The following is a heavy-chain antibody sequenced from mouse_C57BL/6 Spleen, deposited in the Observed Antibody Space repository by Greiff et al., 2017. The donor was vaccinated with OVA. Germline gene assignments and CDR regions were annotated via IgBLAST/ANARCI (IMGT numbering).Heavy chain of an antibody. Sequence: QVQLQQSGAELVKPGASVKLSCTASGYTFTEYTIHWVKQRSGQGLEWIGWFYTGSGSNKYNEKFKDKATLTADKYSSTVYMELSRLTSEDSAVYFYARHEGGGFYYYGSSNWYFDVWGTGTTVTVSS. CDR2: FYTGSGSN. V-gene: IGHV1-62-2*01. CDR3: ARHEGGGFYYYGSSNWYFDV. CDR1: GYTFTEYT. D-gene: IGHD1-1*01. J-gene: IGHJ1*03.